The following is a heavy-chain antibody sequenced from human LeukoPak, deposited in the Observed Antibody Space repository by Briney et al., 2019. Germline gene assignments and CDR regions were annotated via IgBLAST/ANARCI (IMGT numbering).Heavy chain of an antibody. CDR2: IYSGGST. CDR1: GFTVSSNY. CDR3: ARGGSGCFDH. D-gene: IGHD6-19*01. J-gene: IGHJ4*02. V-gene: IGHV3-66*01. Sequence: GGSLRLSCAASGFTVSSNYMSWVRQAPGKGLEWVSLIYSGGSTYYADSVKGRFTISRDNAKNTVSLQMNSLRVEDTAVYYCARGGSGCFDHWGQGTLVTVSS.